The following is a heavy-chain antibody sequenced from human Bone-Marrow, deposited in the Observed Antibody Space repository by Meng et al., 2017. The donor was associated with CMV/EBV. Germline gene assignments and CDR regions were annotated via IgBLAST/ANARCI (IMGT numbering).Heavy chain of an antibody. V-gene: IGHV4-59*01. D-gene: IGHD5-12*01. J-gene: IGHJ4*02. CDR1: GGSISSYY. Sequence: SETLSLTCTVSGGSISSYYWSWIRQPPGKGLEWIGYIYYSGSTNYNPSLKSRVTISVDTSKNPFSLKLSSVTAADTAVYYCARGRSSGSTPFDYWGQGTLVTVSS. CDR2: IYYSGST. CDR3: ARGRSSGSTPFDY.